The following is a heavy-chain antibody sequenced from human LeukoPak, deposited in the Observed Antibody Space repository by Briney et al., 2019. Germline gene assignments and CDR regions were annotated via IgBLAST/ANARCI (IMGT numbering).Heavy chain of an antibody. Sequence: GGSLRLSCAASGFTFSSYSMNWVRQAPGKGLEWVSSISSSSSYIYYADSVKGRFTISRDNAKNSLYLQMNSLRAEDTAVYYCARTTLVDTAMVNYFDYWGQGTLVTVSS. CDR2: ISSSSSYI. V-gene: IGHV3-21*01. CDR1: GFTFSSYS. CDR3: ARTTLVDTAMVNYFDY. J-gene: IGHJ4*02. D-gene: IGHD5-18*01.